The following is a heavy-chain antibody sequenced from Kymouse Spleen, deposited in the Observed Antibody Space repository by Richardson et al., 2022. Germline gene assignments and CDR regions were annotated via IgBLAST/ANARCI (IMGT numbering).Heavy chain of an antibody. CDR1: GGSFSGYY. Sequence: QVQLQQWGAGLLKPSETLSLTCAVYGGSFSGYYWSWIRQPPGKGLEWIGEINHSGSTNYNPSLKSRVTISVDTSKNQFSLKLSSVTAADTAVYYCARNDILTGSFDYWGQGTLVTVSS. V-gene: IGHV4-34*01. CDR3: ARNDILTGSFDY. J-gene: IGHJ4*02. D-gene: IGHD3-9*01. CDR2: INHSGST.